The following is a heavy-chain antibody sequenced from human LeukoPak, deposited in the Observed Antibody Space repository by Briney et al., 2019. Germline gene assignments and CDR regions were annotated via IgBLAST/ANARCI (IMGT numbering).Heavy chain of an antibody. CDR3: ARDRGWELPRRTFDY. CDR1: GYSISDGYY. D-gene: IGHD1-26*01. V-gene: IGHV4-38-2*02. Sequence: SETLSLTCTVSGYSISDGYYWGWIRQPPGKGLEWIGSIYHSGSTSYNPSLKSRVTISVDTSKNQFSLKLSSVTVADTAVYYCARDRGWELPRRTFDYWGQGTLVTVSS. CDR2: IYHSGST. J-gene: IGHJ4*02.